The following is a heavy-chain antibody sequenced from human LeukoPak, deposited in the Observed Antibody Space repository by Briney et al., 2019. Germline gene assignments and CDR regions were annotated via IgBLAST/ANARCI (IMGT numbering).Heavy chain of an antibody. D-gene: IGHD2-15*01. CDR3: ARCMSSGGSCYRTPLGY. CDR2: ISYDGSNK. CDR1: GFTFSSYA. J-gene: IGHJ4*02. Sequence: GGSLRLSCAASGFTFSSYAMHWVRQAPGKGLEWVAVISYDGSNKYYADSVKGRFTISRDNSKNTLYLQMNSLRAGDTAVYYCARCMSSGGSCYRTPLGYWGQGTLVTVSS. V-gene: IGHV3-30-3*01.